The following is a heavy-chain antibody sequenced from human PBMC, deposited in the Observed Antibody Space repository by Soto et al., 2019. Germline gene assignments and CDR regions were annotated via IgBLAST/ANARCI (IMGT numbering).Heavy chain of an antibody. D-gene: IGHD3-16*01. CDR3: AIIGDVPYYYYGMDV. V-gene: IGHV1-18*01. J-gene: IGHJ6*02. CDR1: GYTFTSYG. CDR2: INGYNGNT. Sequence: GASVKVSCKASGYTFTSYGISWVRQAPGQGLEWMGWINGYNGNTNHAQKLQGRVTMSTDTSTSTAYMELRSLRSDDSAVYYCAIIGDVPYYYYGMDVWGQGTTVTVSS.